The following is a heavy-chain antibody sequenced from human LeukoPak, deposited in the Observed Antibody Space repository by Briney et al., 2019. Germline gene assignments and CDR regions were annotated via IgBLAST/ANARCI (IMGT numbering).Heavy chain of an antibody. V-gene: IGHV3-48*03. CDR1: GFTFRSYE. J-gene: IGHJ4*02. CDR2: IRTTAEGAKYA. D-gene: IGHD3-9*01. CDR3: ATDQRYAFDY. Sequence: GGSLRLSCAASGFTFRSYEMNWVRQAPGKGLEWISNIRTTAEGAKYAYYADSVKGRVTISRDDGKNTLYLHMNSLRDDDTAVYYCATDQRYAFDYWGRGILVTVSS.